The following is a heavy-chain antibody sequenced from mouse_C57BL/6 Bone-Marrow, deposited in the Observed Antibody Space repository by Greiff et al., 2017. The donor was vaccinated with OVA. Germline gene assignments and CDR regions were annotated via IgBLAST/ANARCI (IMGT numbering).Heavy chain of an antibody. Sequence: QVQLQQSGAELARPGASVKLSCKASGYTFTSYGISRCNHTTGQGLCSIGEIYPRSGNTYYNEKFKGKATLTADKSSSTAYMELRSLTSEDSAVYFCARRDGYERDYWGQGTTLTVSS. CDR1: GYTFTSYG. V-gene: IGHV1-81*01. CDR3: ARRDGYERDY. D-gene: IGHD2-2*01. J-gene: IGHJ2*01. CDR2: IYPRSGNT.